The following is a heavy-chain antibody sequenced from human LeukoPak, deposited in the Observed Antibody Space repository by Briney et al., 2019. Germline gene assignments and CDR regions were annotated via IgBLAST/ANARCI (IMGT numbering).Heavy chain of an antibody. J-gene: IGHJ4*02. Sequence: SETLSLTCTVSGDSISSYYWSWIRQPPGKGLEWIGYIYTSGTTNYNPSLKSRVTISADTSKNQFSLELSSVTAADTAVYYCAGSLPAPKEFAYWGQGTLVTVSS. V-gene: IGHV4-4*09. CDR3: AGSLPAPKEFAY. D-gene: IGHD3-16*02. CDR2: IYTSGTT. CDR1: GDSISSYY.